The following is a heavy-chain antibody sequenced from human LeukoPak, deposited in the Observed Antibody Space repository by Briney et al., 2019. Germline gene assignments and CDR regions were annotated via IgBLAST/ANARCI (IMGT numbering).Heavy chain of an antibody. D-gene: IGHD3-3*01. CDR3: ARGNVPPMDFIITPFGY. Sequence: GASVKVSCKASGYTFTSYAMHWVRQAPGQRLEWMGWINAGNGNTKYSQKFQGRVTITRDTSASTAYMELSSLRSEDTAVYYCARGNVPPMDFIITPFGYWGQGTLVTVSS. J-gene: IGHJ4*02. CDR1: GYTFTSYA. V-gene: IGHV1-3*01. CDR2: INAGNGNT.